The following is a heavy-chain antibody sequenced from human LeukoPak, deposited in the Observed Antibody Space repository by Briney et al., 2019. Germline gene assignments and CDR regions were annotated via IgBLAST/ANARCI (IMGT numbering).Heavy chain of an antibody. CDR1: GGTFSSYA. D-gene: IGHD2-2*01. Sequence: SVKVSCKASGGTFSSYAISWVRQAPGQGLEWMGWIIPIFGTANYAQKFQGRVTITADESTSTAYMELSSLRSEDTAVYYCARGQYCSSTSCRTQTPYYYYGMDVWGQGTTVTVSS. CDR3: ARGQYCSSTSCRTQTPYYYYGMDV. V-gene: IGHV1-69*13. J-gene: IGHJ6*02. CDR2: IIPIFGTA.